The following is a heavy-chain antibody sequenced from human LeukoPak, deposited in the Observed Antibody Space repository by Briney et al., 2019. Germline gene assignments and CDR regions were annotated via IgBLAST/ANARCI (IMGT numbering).Heavy chain of an antibody. V-gene: IGHV3-30-3*01. CDR3: ARDFSYYDSSGYYGVGAFDI. J-gene: IGHJ3*02. CDR1: GFTFSSYA. CDR2: ISYDGSNK. D-gene: IGHD3-22*01. Sequence: GRSLRLSCAASGFTFSSYAMHWVRQAPGKGLERVALISYDGSNKYYADSVKGRFTISRANSKNTPYLQMNSLRAEDTAVYYCARDFSYYDSSGYYGVGAFDIWGQGTMVTVSS.